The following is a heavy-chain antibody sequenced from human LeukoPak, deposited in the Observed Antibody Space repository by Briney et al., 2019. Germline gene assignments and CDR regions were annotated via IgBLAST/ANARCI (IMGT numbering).Heavy chain of an antibody. J-gene: IGHJ4*02. CDR2: ISGSGGST. Sequence: GGSLRLSCAASGFTFSSYAMSWVRQAPGKGLEWVSAISGSGGSTYYADSVKGRFTISRDNSKNTPYLQMNSLRAEDTAVYYCAKDAPGNVVVPAALFNYWGQGTLVTVSS. D-gene: IGHD2-2*01. V-gene: IGHV3-23*01. CDR3: AKDAPGNVVVPAALFNY. CDR1: GFTFSSYA.